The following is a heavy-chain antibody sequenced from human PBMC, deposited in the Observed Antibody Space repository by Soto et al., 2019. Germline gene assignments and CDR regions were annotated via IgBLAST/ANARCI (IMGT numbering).Heavy chain of an antibody. V-gene: IGHV3-23*01. CDR3: AKDPDRYDYVWGTYRYTDH. Sequence: LRLSCTASGITFSNFAMSWVRQAPRKGLEWVSTISTSGGRPYYADSVKGRFTISRDNSKNTLYLQMNSLRAEDTAVYYCAKDPDRYDYVWGTYRYTDHWGQGTLVTVSS. CDR1: GITFSNFA. CDR2: ISTSGGRP. J-gene: IGHJ4*02. D-gene: IGHD3-16*02.